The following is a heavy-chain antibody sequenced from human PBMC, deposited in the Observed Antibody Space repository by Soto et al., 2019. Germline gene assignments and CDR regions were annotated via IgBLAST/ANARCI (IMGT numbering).Heavy chain of an antibody. CDR2: IVVVSGST. CDR3: SADHPQIAMGRPV. V-gene: IGHV1-58*02. CDR1: GFDFGSFG. Sequence: QMQLVQSGPEVKEPGTSVRVSCRASGFDFGSFGIQFLRQTRGRGLEWIGWIVVVSGSTNYARHFQGRVAITRDMSSNTASLDLYDLKSDATAEYCCSADHPQIAMGRPVWGQGTTVTVSS. D-gene: IGHD2-21*01. J-gene: IGHJ6*02.